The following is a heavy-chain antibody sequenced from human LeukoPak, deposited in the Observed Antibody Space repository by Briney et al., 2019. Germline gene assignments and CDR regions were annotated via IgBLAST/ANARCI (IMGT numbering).Heavy chain of an antibody. Sequence: SETLSLTCAVSGGSISSSNWWSWVRQPPGKGLECIGAIYYSGTTTYNPSLESRVTISVDKSKNQFSLNLSSVTAADTAVYYCSRRGDGYGHFNFWGQGTLVTVSS. CDR1: GGSISSSNW. CDR2: IYYSGTT. V-gene: IGHV4-4*02. CDR3: SRRGDGYGHFNF. D-gene: IGHD5-24*01. J-gene: IGHJ4*02.